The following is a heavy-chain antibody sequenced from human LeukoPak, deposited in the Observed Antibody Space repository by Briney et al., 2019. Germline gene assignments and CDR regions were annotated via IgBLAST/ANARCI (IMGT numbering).Heavy chain of an antibody. J-gene: IGHJ4*02. CDR2: IYDSGST. V-gene: IGHV4-39*01. Sequence: NSSETLSLTCTVSGGSIRSSYYYWGWIRQPPGKGLEWIGSIYDSGSTYYNPSLKSRVTISVDTSKNQFSLKLNSVTAADTAVYYCARGRCVRDWGQGTLVTVSS. CDR3: ARGRCVRD. CDR1: GGSIRSSYYY. D-gene: IGHD5/OR15-5a*01.